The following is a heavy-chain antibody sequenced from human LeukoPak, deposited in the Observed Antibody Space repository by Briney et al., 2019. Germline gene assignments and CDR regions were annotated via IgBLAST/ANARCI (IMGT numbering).Heavy chain of an antibody. Sequence: GGSLRLSCAASGFTFSSYTMNWVRQAPGKGLEWVSSISSSSSYIYYVDSLRGRLTISRDNAKNSLYLQMNSLRAGDTAVYYCARDKGDYDTSGSLFVFGGQGTLVTVSS. D-gene: IGHD3-22*01. CDR3: ARDKGDYDTSGSLFVF. CDR1: GFTFSSYT. V-gene: IGHV3-21*04. J-gene: IGHJ4*02. CDR2: ISSSSSYI.